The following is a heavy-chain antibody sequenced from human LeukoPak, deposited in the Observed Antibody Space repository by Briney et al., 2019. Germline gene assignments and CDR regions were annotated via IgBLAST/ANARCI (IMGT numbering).Heavy chain of an antibody. J-gene: IGHJ4*02. Sequence: SETLSLTCTVSGGSISSSSYYWGWIRQPPGKGLEWIGSIYYSGSTYYNPSLKSRVTISVDTSKNQFSLKLSSVTAADTAVCYCANAGVAAAGTIYWGQGTLVTVSS. CDR1: GGSISSSSYY. D-gene: IGHD6-13*01. CDR3: ANAGVAAAGTIY. V-gene: IGHV4-39*01. CDR2: IYYSGST.